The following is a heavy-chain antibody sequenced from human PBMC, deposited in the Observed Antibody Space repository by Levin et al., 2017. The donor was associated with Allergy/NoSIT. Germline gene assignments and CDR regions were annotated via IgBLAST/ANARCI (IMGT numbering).Heavy chain of an antibody. D-gene: IGHD2-8*01. J-gene: IGHJ3*02. CDR2: ISARRTTM. Sequence: GGSLRLSCAASGFSFSTYGMIWVRQAPGKGLEWISYISARRTTMYYADSVKGRFTISRDDAKNTLYLQMSSLMAEDTAVYYCARDEESYGDAFDIWGQGTMVTVSS. V-gene: IGHV3-48*01. CDR3: ARDEESYGDAFDI. CDR1: GFSFSTYG.